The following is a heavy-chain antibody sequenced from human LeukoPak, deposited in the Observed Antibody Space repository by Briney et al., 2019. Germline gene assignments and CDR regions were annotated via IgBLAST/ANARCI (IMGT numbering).Heavy chain of an antibody. J-gene: IGHJ4*02. D-gene: IGHD6-19*01. CDR1: GGSMRSYY. CDR2: IHYSGRI. CDR3: ARGGQWLFN. Sequence: PSETLSLTCTVWGGSMRSYYWNGLRQPPGKGLEWIGYIHYSGRINHNPSLKSRVTISVDTSKNQFSLKLSSVTAADTAVYHCARGGQWLFNWGQGTLVTVSS. V-gene: IGHV4-59*01.